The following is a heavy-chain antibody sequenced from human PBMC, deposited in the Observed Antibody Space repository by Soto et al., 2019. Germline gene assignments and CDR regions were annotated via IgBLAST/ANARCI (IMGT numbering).Heavy chain of an antibody. J-gene: IGHJ4*02. CDR1: GYTFPMFG. CDR2: ISAYDGNT. CDR3: ARTRRLDLNDGPSAYGASMEDY. D-gene: IGHD4-17*01. V-gene: IGHV1-18*01. Sequence: QGQLVQSGAEVKKPGASVKVSVKASGYTFPMFGYTWVRQAPGQGLEWVGWISAYDGNTAYGKNCQGRVSLRTDTATGTSSIESRSLTYDDTAVYFCARTRRLDLNDGPSAYGASMEDYWGQGTLLSVSS.